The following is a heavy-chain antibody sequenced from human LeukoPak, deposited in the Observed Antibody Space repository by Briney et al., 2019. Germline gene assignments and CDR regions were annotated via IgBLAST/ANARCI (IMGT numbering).Heavy chain of an antibody. Sequence: GGSLRRSCAASGFTFTSYWMSWVRQAPGKGLEWVANIKQDGSEKYYVDSVKGRFTISRDNAKNSLYLQMNSLRAEDTAVYYCAGENYYESSGFNWGQGTLVTVSS. D-gene: IGHD3-22*01. CDR1: GFTFTSYW. J-gene: IGHJ4*02. CDR2: IKQDGSEK. CDR3: AGENYYESSGFN. V-gene: IGHV3-7*01.